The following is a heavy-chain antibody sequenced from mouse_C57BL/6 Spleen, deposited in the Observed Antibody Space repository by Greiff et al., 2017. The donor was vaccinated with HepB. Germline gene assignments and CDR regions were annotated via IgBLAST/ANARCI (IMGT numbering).Heavy chain of an antibody. CDR1: GFTFSSYT. Sequence: EVKLMESGGGLVKPGGSLKLSCAASGFTFSSYTMSWVRQTPEKRLEWVATISGGGGNTYYPDSVKGRFTISRDNAKNTLYLQMSSLRSEDTALYYCARRELLGYYFDYWGQGTTLTVSS. D-gene: IGHD6-1*01. CDR3: ARRELLGYYFDY. J-gene: IGHJ2*01. CDR2: ISGGGGNT. V-gene: IGHV5-9*01.